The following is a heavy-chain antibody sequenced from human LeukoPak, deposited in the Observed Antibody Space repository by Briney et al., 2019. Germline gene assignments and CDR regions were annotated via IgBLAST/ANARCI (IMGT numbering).Heavy chain of an antibody. V-gene: IGHV3-48*01. J-gene: IGHJ3*02. CDR3: AKGLIQLWSDDAFDI. D-gene: IGHD5-18*01. CDR1: GFTFSSYS. CDR2: ISSSSSTI. Sequence: GGSLRLSCAASGFTFSSYSMNWVRQAPGKGLEWVSYISSSSSTIYYADSVKGRFTISRDNSKNTLYLQMNSLRAEDTAVYYCAKGLIQLWSDDAFDIWGQGTMVTVSS.